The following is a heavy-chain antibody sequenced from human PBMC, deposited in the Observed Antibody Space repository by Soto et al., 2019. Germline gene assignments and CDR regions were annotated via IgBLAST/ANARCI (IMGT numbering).Heavy chain of an antibody. D-gene: IGHD3-22*01. CDR1: GFTFSSYA. CDR3: ARDPYYYDSSGYLYGMDV. V-gene: IGHV3-23*01. Sequence: GGSLRLSCAASGFTFSSYAMSWVRQAPGKGLEWVSAISGSGGSTYYADSVKGRFTISRDNSKNTLYLQMNNLRAEDTAVYYFARDPYYYDSSGYLYGMDVWGQGTTVTVSS. CDR2: ISGSGGST. J-gene: IGHJ6*02.